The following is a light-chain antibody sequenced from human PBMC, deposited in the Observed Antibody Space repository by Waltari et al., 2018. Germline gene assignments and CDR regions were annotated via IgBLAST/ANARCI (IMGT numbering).Light chain of an antibody. Sequence: EIVLTQSPGTLSLSPGERATLSCRASQSVSSSYLAWYQQKPGQAPRRLIYGASSRATGIPDRFSGSGSGTDFTLTSSRLEPEDFAVYYCQQYGSSPPRAFGQGTKLEIK. CDR2: GAS. J-gene: IGKJ2*01. CDR1: QSVSSSY. CDR3: QQYGSSPPRA. V-gene: IGKV3-20*01.